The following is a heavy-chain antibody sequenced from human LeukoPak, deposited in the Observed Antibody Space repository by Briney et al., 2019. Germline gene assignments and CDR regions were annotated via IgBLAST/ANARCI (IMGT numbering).Heavy chain of an antibody. J-gene: IGHJ3*02. D-gene: IGHD5-18*01. CDR2: MNPNSGHT. V-gene: IGHV1-8*01. Sequence: ASVKVSCKASGYTFTSHDVNWLRQATGQGLEWLGWMNPNSGHTGFAQKFQGRVTMTRDTSISTAYMELSSLRPEDTAMYYCAREGAAMAPDAFDIWGQGTMVTVSS. CDR3: AREGAAMAPDAFDI. CDR1: GYTFTSHD.